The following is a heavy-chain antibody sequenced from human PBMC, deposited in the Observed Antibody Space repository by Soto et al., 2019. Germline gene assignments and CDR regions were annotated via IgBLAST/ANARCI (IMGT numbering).Heavy chain of an antibody. Sequence: SETLSLTCTVSGGSVSSGSYHWSWIRQPPGKGLEWIGYIYYSGSTNYNPSLKSRVTISVDTSKNQFSLKLSSVTAADTAVYYCAREQDPLYYAMDVWGQGTTVTVSS. CDR1: GGSVSSGSYH. CDR3: AREQDPLYYAMDV. J-gene: IGHJ6*02. V-gene: IGHV4-61*01. CDR2: IYYSGST.